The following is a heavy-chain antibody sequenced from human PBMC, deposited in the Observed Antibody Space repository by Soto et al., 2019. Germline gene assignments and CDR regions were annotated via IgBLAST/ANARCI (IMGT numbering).Heavy chain of an antibody. CDR3: TRYSSVWYGGFDY. V-gene: IGHV1-46*03. CDR1: GYSFTTYY. Sequence: QVQLVQSGAEVKKPGASARVSCKASGYSFTTYYMHWVRQAPGQGLEWVGIINPRSGNTTYAQKFEGSITMTRDSSTSTVYMELSSLTSEDTAFYYCTRYSSVWYGGFDYWGQGTLVTVSS. CDR2: INPRSGNT. D-gene: IGHD6-19*01. J-gene: IGHJ4*02.